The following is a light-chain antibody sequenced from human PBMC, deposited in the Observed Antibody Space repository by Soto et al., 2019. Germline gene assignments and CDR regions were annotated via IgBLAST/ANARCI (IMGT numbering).Light chain of an antibody. V-gene: IGKV3-20*01. CDR2: GAS. Sequence: TQSPSSLSASIGDRVTITCRASQGISSSFLAWYQQKPGQAPRLLIFGASSRATGIPDRFSGSGSGTDFTLTISRLEPEDFAVYYCQQYGTSPTFGQGTKVDIK. CDR1: QGISSSF. CDR3: QQYGTSPT. J-gene: IGKJ1*01.